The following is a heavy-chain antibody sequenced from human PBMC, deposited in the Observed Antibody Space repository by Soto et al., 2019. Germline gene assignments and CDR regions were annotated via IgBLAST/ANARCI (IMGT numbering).Heavy chain of an antibody. Sequence: ASVKVSCKVSGYTLTELSMHWARQAPGKGLEWMGGFDPEDGETIYAQKFQGRVTMTEDTSTDTAYMELSSLRSEDTAVYYCATGSPWVTTNKNYYYYYYMDVWGKGTTVTVSS. J-gene: IGHJ6*03. CDR2: FDPEDGET. CDR3: ATGSPWVTTNKNYYYYYYMDV. D-gene: IGHD4-17*01. V-gene: IGHV1-24*01. CDR1: GYTLTELS.